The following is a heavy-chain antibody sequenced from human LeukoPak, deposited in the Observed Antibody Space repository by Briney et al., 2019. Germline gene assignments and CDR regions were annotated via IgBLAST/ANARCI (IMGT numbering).Heavy chain of an antibody. CDR2: IYYSGST. J-gene: IGHJ4*02. V-gene: IGHV4-61*01. D-gene: IGHD3-22*01. Sequence: PSETLSLTCTVSGGSVSSGSYYWSWIRQPPGKGLEWIGYIYYSGSTNYNPSLKSRVTISVDTSKNQFSLKLSSVTAADTAVYYCARVPTYYYDSSGYYFGPEVDYWGQGTLVTVSS. CDR3: ARVPTYYYDSSGYYFGPEVDY. CDR1: GGSVSSGSYY.